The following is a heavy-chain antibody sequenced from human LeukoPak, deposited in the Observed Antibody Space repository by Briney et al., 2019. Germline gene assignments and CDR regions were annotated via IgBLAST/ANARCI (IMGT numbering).Heavy chain of an antibody. Sequence: PGGSLRLSCAASGFIFPNYVMSWVRQAPGKGLEWVSAISGSGGNTYYADSMKGRFTISRDNSKNTLYLQMNSLRAEDAAVYYCANEYSKGDIWGQGTMVTVSS. CDR3: ANEYSKGDI. J-gene: IGHJ3*02. CDR1: GFIFPNYV. D-gene: IGHD4-11*01. V-gene: IGHV3-23*01. CDR2: ISGSGGNT.